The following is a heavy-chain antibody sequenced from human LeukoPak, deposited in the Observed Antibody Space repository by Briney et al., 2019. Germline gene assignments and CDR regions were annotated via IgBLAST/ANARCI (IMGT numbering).Heavy chain of an antibody. CDR3: ARGLGYSRIDY. CDR1: GGXTSGYY. V-gene: IGHV4-59*01. J-gene: IGHJ4*02. Sequence: PSETLSLTCSVSGGXTSGYYCSWIRQPPGKGLEWIGYVYYSGSTNYNPSLKSRVTISVDTSKNQFSLKVTSVTAADTAVYYCARGLGYSRIDYWGQGTLVTVSS. CDR2: VYYSGST. D-gene: IGHD4-11*01.